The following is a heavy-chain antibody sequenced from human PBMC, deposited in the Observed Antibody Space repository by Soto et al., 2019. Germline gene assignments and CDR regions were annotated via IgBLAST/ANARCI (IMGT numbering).Heavy chain of an antibody. Sequence: PGGSLGLSCAASGFNFDDYAMHWVRQAPGKGLEWVSGISCSSVTFDYADSVKGRFTISRDNAKNSLYLQMNSLRAEDTAFYYCAKDHDEDGVYDLDYFDYWGKGTLVTV. V-gene: IGHV3-9*01. J-gene: IGHJ4*02. CDR3: AKDHDEDGVYDLDYFDY. D-gene: IGHD5-12*01. CDR2: ISCSSVTF. CDR1: GFNFDDYA.